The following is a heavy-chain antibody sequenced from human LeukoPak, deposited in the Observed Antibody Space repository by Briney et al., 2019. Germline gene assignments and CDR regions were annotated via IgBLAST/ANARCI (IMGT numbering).Heavy chain of an antibody. CDR2: INQDASEK. J-gene: IGHJ4*02. CDR1: GFTFSSHW. D-gene: IGHD1-14*01. Sequence: GGSLRLSCSASGFTFSSHWMSWVRQAPGKGLEWVASINQDASEKYYVNSVKGRFTISRDNAKNSLYLQMNSLRAEDTAVYFCARESTGFSIDYWGQGTLVTVSS. V-gene: IGHV3-7*01. CDR3: ARESTGFSIDY.